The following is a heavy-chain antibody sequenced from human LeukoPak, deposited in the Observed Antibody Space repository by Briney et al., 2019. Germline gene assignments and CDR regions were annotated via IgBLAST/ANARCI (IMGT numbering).Heavy chain of an antibody. V-gene: IGHV4-39*07. CDR3: ARGGVAAAGPRY. D-gene: IGHD6-13*01. J-gene: IGHJ4*02. CDR2: ISHSGST. Sequence: SETLSLTCTVSGGSISSSSYYWSWIRQPPGKGLEWIGEISHSGSTNYNPSLKSRVTISVDTSKNQFSLKLSSVTAADTAVYYCARGGVAAAGPRYWGQGTLVTVSS. CDR1: GGSISSSSYY.